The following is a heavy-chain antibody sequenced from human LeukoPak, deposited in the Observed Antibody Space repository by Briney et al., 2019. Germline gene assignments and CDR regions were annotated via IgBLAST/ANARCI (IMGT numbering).Heavy chain of an antibody. J-gene: IGHJ5*02. D-gene: IGHD2-2*01. CDR1: GFTVSSNY. V-gene: IGHV3-49*03. CDR3: TRANPYCSSTGCYRFLGVGWFDP. Sequence: GGSLRLSCAASGFTVSSNYMSWFRQAPGKGLEWVGFIRSKAYGGTTEYAASVKGRFTISGDDSKSIAYLQMNSLKTEDTAVYYCTRANPYCSSTGCYRFLGVGWFDPWGQGTLVTVSS. CDR2: IRSKAYGGTT.